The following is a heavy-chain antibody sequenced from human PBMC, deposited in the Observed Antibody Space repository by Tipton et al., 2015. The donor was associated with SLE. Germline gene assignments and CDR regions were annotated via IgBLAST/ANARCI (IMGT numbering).Heavy chain of an antibody. V-gene: IGHV3-48*03. CDR3: ARGVLRGGWYFDL. D-gene: IGHD3-10*01. Sequence: GSLRLSCEASGFTFRSYGMHWVRQAPGKGLEWVSSISSSGSTIHYTDSVKGRFTISRDNAKNSLYLQMNSLRAEDTAVYYCARGVLRGGWYFDLWRRGTLVTVSS. J-gene: IGHJ2*01. CDR2: ISSSGSTI. CDR1: GFTFRSYG.